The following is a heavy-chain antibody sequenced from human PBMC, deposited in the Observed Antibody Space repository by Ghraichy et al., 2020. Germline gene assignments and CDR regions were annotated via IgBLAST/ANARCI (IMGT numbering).Heavy chain of an antibody. CDR2: IYYSGST. Sequence: SQTLSLTCTVSGGSISSYYWSWIRQPPGKGLEWIGYIYYSGSTNYNPSLKSRVTISVDTSKNQFSLKLSSVTAADTAVYYCARGPPDYYGSGENWFDPWGQGTLVTVSS. J-gene: IGHJ5*02. CDR1: GGSISSYY. V-gene: IGHV4-59*01. D-gene: IGHD3-10*01. CDR3: ARGPPDYYGSGENWFDP.